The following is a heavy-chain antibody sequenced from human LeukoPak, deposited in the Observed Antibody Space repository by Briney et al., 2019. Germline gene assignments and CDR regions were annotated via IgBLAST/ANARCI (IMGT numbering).Heavy chain of an antibody. J-gene: IGHJ5*02. CDR3: ARADGDRDGYNFWFDP. CDR2: INHSGST. V-gene: IGHV4-34*01. D-gene: IGHD5-24*01. CDR1: GGSFSGYY. Sequence: SETLSLTCAVYGGSFSGYYWRWIWIRQPPGKGLEWIGEINHSGSTNYKPSLKSRVTISIDTSKNQFSLQLNSVTPVDTAVYYCARADGDRDGYNFWFDPWGQGTLVTVSS.